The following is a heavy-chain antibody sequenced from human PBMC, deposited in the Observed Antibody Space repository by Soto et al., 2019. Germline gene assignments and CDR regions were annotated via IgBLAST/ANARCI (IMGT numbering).Heavy chain of an antibody. Sequence: GGSLRLSCEASGFMFNHYAMAWVRQTPGKGLEWVSVISGSTGTTYYADSVKGRFTISRDNTKNTVYLQMNSLRVEDSALYSCAKVIVLGPSTLAYWGPGTWVTVSS. J-gene: IGHJ4*02. D-gene: IGHD6-6*01. V-gene: IGHV3-23*01. CDR3: AKVIVLGPSTLAY. CDR1: GFMFNHYA. CDR2: ISGSTGTT.